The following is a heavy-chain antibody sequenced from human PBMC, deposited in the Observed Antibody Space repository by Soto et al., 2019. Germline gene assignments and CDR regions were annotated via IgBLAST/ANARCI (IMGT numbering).Heavy chain of an antibody. CDR2: ISYDGSNK. V-gene: IGHV3-30*18. CDR3: AKDLYYYDSSGCDY. Sequence: GGSLRLSCAASGFTFSSYGMHWVRQAPGKGLEWVAVISYDGSNKYYADSVKGRFTISRDNSKNTLYLQMNSLRAEDTAVYYCAKDLYYYDSSGCDYWGQGTLVTVSS. D-gene: IGHD3-22*01. CDR1: GFTFSSYG. J-gene: IGHJ4*02.